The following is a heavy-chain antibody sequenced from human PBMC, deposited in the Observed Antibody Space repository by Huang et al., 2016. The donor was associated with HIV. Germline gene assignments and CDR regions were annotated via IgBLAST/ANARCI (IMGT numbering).Heavy chain of an antibody. D-gene: IGHD3-16*01. V-gene: IGHV4-34*01. CDR3: ARSLMGEDPFDI. J-gene: IGHJ3*02. CDR1: GGPLSGHY. CDR2: VNHRGGA. Sequence: QVRLHQWGTGLVRPSETLSLTCAVYGGPLSGHYWSWVRLPPGGSLEWLGEVNHRGGANYNPSIKSRLSMSIDTSKKQFSLKLGSVTAADTALYYCARSLMGEDPFDIWGQGTLVTVSS.